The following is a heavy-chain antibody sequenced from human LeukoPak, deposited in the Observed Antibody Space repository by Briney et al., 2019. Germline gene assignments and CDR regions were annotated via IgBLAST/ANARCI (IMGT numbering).Heavy chain of an antibody. CDR1: GGSISSYY. V-gene: IGHV4-4*07. CDR2: IYTSGST. Sequence: KSSETLSLTCTVSGGSISSYYWSWIRQPAGKGLEWIGRIYTSGSTNYDPSLKSRVPMSVDTSKNQFSLKLSSVTAADTAVYYCARESGTGYYNYYYYMDVGGKGTTVTVSS. J-gene: IGHJ6*03. D-gene: IGHD3/OR15-3a*01. CDR3: ARESGTGYYNYYYYMDV.